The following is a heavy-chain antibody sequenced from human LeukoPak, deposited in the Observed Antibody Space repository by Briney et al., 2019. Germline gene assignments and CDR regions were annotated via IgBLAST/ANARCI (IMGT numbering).Heavy chain of an antibody. J-gene: IGHJ4*02. CDR3: ARVPSLWSGYDY. V-gene: IGHV3-74*01. D-gene: IGHD3-3*01. Sequence: SLRLSCAASGFTFDDYAMHWVRQAPGKGLEWVSRIDAGGSSTSYAESVKGRFTISRDNAKNTLYLQMNSLSAEDTAVYYCARVPSLWSGYDYWGQGTLVTVSS. CDR2: IDAGGSST. CDR1: GFTFDDYA.